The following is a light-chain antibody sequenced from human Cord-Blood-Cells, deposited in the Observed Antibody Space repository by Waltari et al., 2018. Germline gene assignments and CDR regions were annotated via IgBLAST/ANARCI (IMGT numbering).Light chain of an antibody. Sequence: DIVMTQSLDSLAVSLGERATINCKSSQSVLYSSNNKNYLAWYQQKPGQPPKLLIYWASTRESGVPDRFSGSESGTDFTLTISSLQAEDVAVYYCQQYYSTPYSFGQGTKLEIK. CDR1: QSVLYSSNNKNY. V-gene: IGKV4-1*01. CDR3: QQYYSTPYS. J-gene: IGKJ2*03. CDR2: WAS.